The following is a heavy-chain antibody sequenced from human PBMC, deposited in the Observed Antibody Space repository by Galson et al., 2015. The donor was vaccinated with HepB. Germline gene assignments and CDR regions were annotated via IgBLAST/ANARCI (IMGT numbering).Heavy chain of an antibody. D-gene: IGHD3-3*01. CDR3: ARSPLRFLDWLPYYDYYDLDV. V-gene: IGHV7-4-1*02. Sequence: SLKLSCTASGFTFTGYVVNWVRQAPGQGLEWMGWMNTNTGKPTSAPGFAGRFVFSLDTSVTTAYLQISSLETDDTAVYYCARSPLRFLDWLPYYDYYDLDVWGEGTTVTVSS. CDR1: GFTFTGYV. J-gene: IGHJ6*03. CDR2: MNTNTGKP.